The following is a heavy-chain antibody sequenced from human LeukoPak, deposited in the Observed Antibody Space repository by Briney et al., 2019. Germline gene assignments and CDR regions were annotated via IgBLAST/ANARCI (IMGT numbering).Heavy chain of an antibody. CDR2: ISSSSSYI. Sequence: GGSLRLSCAASGFTFSSYSMNWVRQAPGKGLEWVSSISSSSSYIYYADSVKGRFTISRDNAKNSLYLRMNSLRAEDTAVYYCARGGTGTTPNDAFDIWGQGTMVTVSS. V-gene: IGHV3-21*01. D-gene: IGHD1-7*01. J-gene: IGHJ3*02. CDR1: GFTFSSYS. CDR3: ARGGTGTTPNDAFDI.